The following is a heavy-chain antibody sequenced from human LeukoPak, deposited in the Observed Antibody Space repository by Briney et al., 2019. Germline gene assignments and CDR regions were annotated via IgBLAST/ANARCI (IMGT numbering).Heavy chain of an antibody. D-gene: IGHD6-19*01. Sequence: GGSLRLSCAASGFTFSSYSMNWVRQAPGKGLEWISSISSSSSYIYYADSVKGRFTISRDNAKNSLYLQMNSLRAEDTAVYYCARVSSSGWSGYFDYWGQGTLVTVSS. CDR2: ISSSSSYI. V-gene: IGHV3-21*01. J-gene: IGHJ4*02. CDR1: GFTFSSYS. CDR3: ARVSSSGWSGYFDY.